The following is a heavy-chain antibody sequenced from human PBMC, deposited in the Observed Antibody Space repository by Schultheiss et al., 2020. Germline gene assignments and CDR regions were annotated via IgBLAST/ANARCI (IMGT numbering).Heavy chain of an antibody. CDR1: GGTFSSYT. CDR3: ASGDGYQYYFDY. V-gene: IGHV1-69*02. CDR2: IIPILGIA. Sequence: SVKVSCKASGGTFSSYTISWVRQAPGQGLEWMGRIIPILGIANYAQKFQGRVTITADKSTSTAYMELSSLRSEDTAVYYCASGDGYQYYFDYWGQGTLVTVSS. D-gene: IGHD5-24*01. J-gene: IGHJ4*02.